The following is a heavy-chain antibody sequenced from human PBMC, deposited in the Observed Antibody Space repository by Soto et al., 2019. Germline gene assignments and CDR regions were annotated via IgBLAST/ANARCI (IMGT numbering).Heavy chain of an antibody. V-gene: IGHV3-30*18. CDR2: ISYDGSNK. CDR1: GFTFSSYG. Sequence: QVQLVEAGGGVVQPGRSLRLSCAASGFTFSSYGMHWVRQAPGKGLEWVAVISYDGSNKYYADSVNGRFTISRENSKNTLYLQMNSLRAEDTAVYYCAKDKTYYYYGMDVWGQGTTVTVSS. J-gene: IGHJ6*02. CDR3: AKDKTYYYYGMDV.